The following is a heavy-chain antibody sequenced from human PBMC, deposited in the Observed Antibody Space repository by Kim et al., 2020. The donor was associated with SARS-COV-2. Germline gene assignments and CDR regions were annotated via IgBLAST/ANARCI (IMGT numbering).Heavy chain of an antibody. CDR2: SSNKANSSIT. V-gene: IGHV3-72*01. D-gene: IGHD5-18*01. Sequence: GGSLRLSCAASGFTFSDHHMDWVRQAPGKGLEWVGRSSNKANSSITEYAPSVRGKFTISRDASNNSVHLQMSSLRSEDTAVYYCSRGASYDLSTENFDYWGQGTLVTVAS. J-gene: IGHJ4*02. CDR1: GFTFSDHH. CDR3: SRGASYDLSTENFDY.